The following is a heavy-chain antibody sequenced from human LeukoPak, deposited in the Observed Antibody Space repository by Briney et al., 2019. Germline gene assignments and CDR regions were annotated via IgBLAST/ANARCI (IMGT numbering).Heavy chain of an antibody. J-gene: IGHJ4*02. CDR3: ARPPRKDYDSSGCLDY. V-gene: IGHV3-30*04. Sequence: GRSLRLSCAASGFTLSSYAMHWVRQAPGKGLEWVAVISYDGSNKYYADSVKGRFTISRDNSKNTLYLQMNSLRAEDTAVYYCARPPRKDYDSSGCLDYWGQGILVTVSS. CDR2: ISYDGSNK. CDR1: GFTLSSYA. D-gene: IGHD3-22*01.